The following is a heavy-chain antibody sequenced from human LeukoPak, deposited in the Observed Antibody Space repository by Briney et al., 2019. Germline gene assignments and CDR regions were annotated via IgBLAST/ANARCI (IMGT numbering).Heavy chain of an antibody. CDR1: GYIFNNYA. J-gene: IGHJ4*02. Sequence: GASVKVSCKASGYIFNNYAMNWVRQAPGQGLEWMGRINPNSGGTNYAQKFQGRVTMTRDTSISTAYMELSRLRSDDTAVYYCARGYYDSSGYRTFDYWGQGTLVTVSS. CDR3: ARGYYDSSGYRTFDY. V-gene: IGHV1-2*06. CDR2: INPNSGGT. D-gene: IGHD3-22*01.